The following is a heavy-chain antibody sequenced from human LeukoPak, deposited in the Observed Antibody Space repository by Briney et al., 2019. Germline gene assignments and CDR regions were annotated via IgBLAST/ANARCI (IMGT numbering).Heavy chain of an antibody. CDR3: ARDERPNVFDL. V-gene: IGHV3-30-3*01. Sequence: PVTSLRLSCAASGFSLGRFDMHWVRQAPGKGLESVAVISYDGDNKYYADSVKGRFTISRDNTKNSLYLQMNSLRDEDTAIYYCARDERPNVFDLWGQGAMATVSS. J-gene: IGHJ3*01. CDR2: ISYDGDNK. CDR1: GFSLGRFD.